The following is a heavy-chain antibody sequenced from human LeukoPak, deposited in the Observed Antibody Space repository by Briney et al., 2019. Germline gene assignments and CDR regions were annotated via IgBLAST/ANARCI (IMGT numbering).Heavy chain of an antibody. V-gene: IGHV5-10-1*01. J-gene: IGHJ5*02. D-gene: IGHD2-2*01. Sequence: GESLKISCKGSGYSFTSYWISWVRQMPGKGLEWMGRIDPSDSYTNYSPSFQGHVTISADKSISTAYLQWSSLKASDTAMYYCASQYCSSTNCYAVNWFDPWGQGTLVTVSS. CDR1: GYSFTSYW. CDR2: IDPSDSYT. CDR3: ASQYCSSTNCYAVNWFDP.